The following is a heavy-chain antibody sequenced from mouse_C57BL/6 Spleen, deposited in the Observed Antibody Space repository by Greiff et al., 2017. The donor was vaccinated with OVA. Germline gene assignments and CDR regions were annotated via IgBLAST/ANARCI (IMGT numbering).Heavy chain of an antibody. CDR2: ISYDGSN. Sequence: EVQRVESGPGLVKPSQSLSLTCSVTGYSITSGYYWNWIRQFPGNKLEWMGYISYDGSNNYNPSLKNRISITRDTSKNQFFLKLNSVTTEDTATYYCARENYGSSTRAMDYWGQGTSVTVSS. CDR1: GYSITSGYY. V-gene: IGHV3-6*01. CDR3: ARENYGSSTRAMDY. D-gene: IGHD1-1*01. J-gene: IGHJ4*01.